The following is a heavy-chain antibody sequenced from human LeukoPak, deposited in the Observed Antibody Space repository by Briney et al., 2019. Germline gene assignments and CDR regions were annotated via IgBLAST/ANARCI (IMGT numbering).Heavy chain of an antibody. V-gene: IGHV3-23*01. CDR3: AKGFSALVATNPPLDY. CDR2: ISGSGGST. J-gene: IGHJ4*02. Sequence: GGSLRLSCAASGFTFSSYAMSWVRQAPGKGLEWVSAISGSGGSTYYADSVKGRFTISRDNSKNTLYLQMNSLRAEDTAVYYCAKGFSALVATNPPLDYWGQGTLVTVSS. D-gene: IGHD5-12*01. CDR1: GFTFSSYA.